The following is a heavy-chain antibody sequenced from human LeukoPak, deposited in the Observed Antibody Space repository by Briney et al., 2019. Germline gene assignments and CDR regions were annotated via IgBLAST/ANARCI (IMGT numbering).Heavy chain of an antibody. D-gene: IGHD6-13*01. Sequence: GGSLRLSCAASGLSFSNSEVKWARQAPGKGLEWVSYISSSGSTIYYADSVKGRFTISRDNAKNSLYLQMNSLRAEDTAVYYCARDSLQYSSSWYDSSFDYWGQGTLVTVSS. CDR1: GLSFSNSE. J-gene: IGHJ4*02. CDR2: ISSSGSTI. CDR3: ARDSLQYSSSWYDSSFDY. V-gene: IGHV3-48*03.